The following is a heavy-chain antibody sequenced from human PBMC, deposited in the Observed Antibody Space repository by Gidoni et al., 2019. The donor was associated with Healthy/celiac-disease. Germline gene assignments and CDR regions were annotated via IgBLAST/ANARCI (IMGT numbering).Heavy chain of an antibody. CDR2: INHSGST. J-gene: IGHJ4*02. CDR1: GGSFSAYY. Sequence: QVQLQQWGAGLLKPSETLSLTCAVYGGSFSAYYWSWIRQPPGKGLEWIGEINHSGSTNHNPSLKSRGTISVDTSKNQFSLKLSSVTAADTAVYYCARLWWFGETHEYWGQGTLVTVSS. D-gene: IGHD3-10*01. CDR3: ARLWWFGETHEY. V-gene: IGHV4-34*01.